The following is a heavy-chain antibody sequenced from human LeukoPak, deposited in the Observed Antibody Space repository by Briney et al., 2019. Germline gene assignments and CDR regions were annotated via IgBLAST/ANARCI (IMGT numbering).Heavy chain of an antibody. CDR2: IYYSVST. J-gene: IGHJ4*02. V-gene: IGHV4-59*01. Sequence: SQSLSPTSPVYARSISSFYCSWIRQPPGSGLEWIWYIYYSVSTNYNPSLKRRATIPVDTSKKQSSLKLSSVTAADTALYYCARDETLATIDYGSQGTLVTVSS. CDR1: ARSISSFY. CDR3: ARDETLATIDY. D-gene: IGHD1-26*01.